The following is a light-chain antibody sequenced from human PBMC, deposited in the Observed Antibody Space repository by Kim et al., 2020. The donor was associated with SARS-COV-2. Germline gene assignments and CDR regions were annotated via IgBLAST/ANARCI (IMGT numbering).Light chain of an antibody. CDR1: QSVSSN. CDR3: QQYNNWPIA. Sequence: VSPGERATLSCRASQSVSSNLAGYQQKPGQDPRRPIYGGSTRDTGSPARFSGSGSGTEVTPTISSLQSEDFAVYYCQQYNNWPIAFGQGTRLEIK. J-gene: IGKJ5*01. V-gene: IGKV3-15*01. CDR2: GGS.